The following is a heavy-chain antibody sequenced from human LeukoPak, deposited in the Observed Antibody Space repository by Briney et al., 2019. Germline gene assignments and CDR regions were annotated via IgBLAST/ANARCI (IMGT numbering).Heavy chain of an antibody. D-gene: IGHD3-3*01. CDR1: GFTFSTYS. Sequence: PGGSLRLSCVASGFTFSTYSMNWVRQAPGKRLEWVSYITGGSTTIFYADSVQGRFTISRDNAKNSLYLQLNSLRVEDTAVYYCGRDSDFWSGALDHWGQGTLVTVSS. CDR3: GRDSDFWSGALDH. J-gene: IGHJ4*02. V-gene: IGHV3-48*04. CDR2: ITGGSTTI.